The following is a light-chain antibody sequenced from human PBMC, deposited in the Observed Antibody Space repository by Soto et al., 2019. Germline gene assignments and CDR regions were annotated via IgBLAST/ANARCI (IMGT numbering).Light chain of an antibody. CDR1: QSIGLA. J-gene: IGKJ1*01. CDR3: QHRTARPPCT. V-gene: IGKV3-11*02. Sequence: EIVLTQSPATLSLSPGERATLSCRASQSIGLAIAWYQHEPGQAPRLLIFDASQRATGIPARFRGSGSGRDFTLSTSSPAPEGFAVYYCQHRTARPPCTFGQGTKADIK. CDR2: DAS.